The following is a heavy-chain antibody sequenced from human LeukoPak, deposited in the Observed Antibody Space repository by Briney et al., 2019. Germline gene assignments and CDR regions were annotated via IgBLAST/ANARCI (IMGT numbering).Heavy chain of an antibody. Sequence: SETLSLTCTVSGGSISSYYWSWIRQPPPRKLEWSGDIYYSGRTNYNPSLMSRGTTSVDTSKKQMSLKLRFVTAADTPGSDVGRGEYNWIGHYYYYYMVVWGKGSKVTVSS. J-gene: IGHJ6*03. CDR2: IYYSGRT. D-gene: IGHD1-20*01. CDR1: GGSISSYY. V-gene: IGHV4-59*01. CDR3: GRGEYNWIGHYYYYYMVV.